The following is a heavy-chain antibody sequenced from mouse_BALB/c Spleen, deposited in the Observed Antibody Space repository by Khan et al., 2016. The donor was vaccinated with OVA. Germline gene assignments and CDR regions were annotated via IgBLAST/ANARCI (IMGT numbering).Heavy chain of an antibody. J-gene: IGHJ2*01. CDR1: GYIFTNYV. D-gene: IGHD4-1*01. V-gene: IGHV1S136*01. CDR3: ARGNWQSYYFDY. Sequence: IQLVQSGPELVKPGASVKMSCKASGYIFTNYVLHWVKQKPGQGLEWIGYINPYNGGTKYNEKFKGKATLASDKSSITSFMELSSLTSEDSAVYYCARGNWQSYYFDYWGQGTTLIFSS. CDR2: INPYNGGT.